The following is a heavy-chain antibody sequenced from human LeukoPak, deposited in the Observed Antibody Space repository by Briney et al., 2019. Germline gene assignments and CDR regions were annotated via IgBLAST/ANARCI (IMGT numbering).Heavy chain of an antibody. CDR1: EFTFSSYD. V-gene: IGHV3-13*01. CDR3: ARARGSILTGSVPFDY. J-gene: IGHJ4*02. D-gene: IGHD3-9*01. CDR2: IGTAGDT. Sequence: GGSLRLSCAASEFTFSSYDMHWVRQATGKGLEWVSAIGTAGDTYYPGSVKGRFTISRENAKNSLYLQMNSLRAEDTAVYYCARARGSILTGSVPFDYWGQGTPVTVSS.